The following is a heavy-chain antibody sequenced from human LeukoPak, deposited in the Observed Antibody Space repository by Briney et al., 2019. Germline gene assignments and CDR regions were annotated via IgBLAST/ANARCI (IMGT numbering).Heavy chain of an antibody. CDR2: ISSSSSYI. CDR3: ARDRIAAALYGMDV. CDR1: GFTFSSYS. Sequence: KPGGSLRLSCAASGFTFSSYSMNWVRQAPGKGLEWVSSISSSSSYIYYADSVKGRFTISRDNAKNSLYLQMNSLRAEDTAVYYCARDRIAAALYGMDVWGQGTTVTVSS. V-gene: IGHV3-21*01. J-gene: IGHJ6*02. D-gene: IGHD6-13*01.